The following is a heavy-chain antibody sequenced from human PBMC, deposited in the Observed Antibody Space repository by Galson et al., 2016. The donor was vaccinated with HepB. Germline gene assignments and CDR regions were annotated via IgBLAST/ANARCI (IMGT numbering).Heavy chain of an antibody. V-gene: IGHV4-59*01. CDR3: ARERAEPGSYYQYGMDV. CDR1: GVSISRYY. CDR2: ISYSGRT. Sequence: SETLSLTCSVSGVSISRYYWSWIRQAPGKGLEWIGYISYSGRTNYTPSLKRRVTISIDTSKNQFSLKLGSVTTADTAVYYCARERAEPGSYYQYGMDVWGQGTTVTVSS. D-gene: IGHD6-13*01. J-gene: IGHJ6*02.